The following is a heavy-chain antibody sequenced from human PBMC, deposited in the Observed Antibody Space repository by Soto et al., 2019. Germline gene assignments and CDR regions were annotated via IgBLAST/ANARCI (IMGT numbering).Heavy chain of an antibody. J-gene: IGHJ3*02. V-gene: IGHV1-69*12. Sequence: QVQLVQSGAEVKKPGSSVKVSCKASGGTFSNHAINWVRQAPGQGLEWMGRIIPIFTTTNYAQKFQGRVTITAGESTITAYMELSSMKHDDTAVYYCAREVAADGTFREDVFDIWGQGKMVTVSS. CDR3: AREVAADGTFREDVFDI. CDR2: IIPIFTTT. D-gene: IGHD6-13*01. CDR1: GGTFSNHA.